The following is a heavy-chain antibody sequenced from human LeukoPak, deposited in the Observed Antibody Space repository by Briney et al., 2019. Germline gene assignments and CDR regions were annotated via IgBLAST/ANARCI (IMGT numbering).Heavy chain of an antibody. CDR3: ARLWYSSGWLYYFDY. CDR1: GGSISSGSYY. V-gene: IGHV4-39*01. J-gene: IGHJ4*02. Sequence: SETLSLTCTVSGGSISSGSYYWGWIRQPPGKGLEWIGSIYYSGSTYYKPSLKSRVTISVDTSKNQFSLELNSVTAADTAVYHCARLWYSSGWLYYFDYWGQGTLVTVSS. D-gene: IGHD6-19*01. CDR2: IYYSGST.